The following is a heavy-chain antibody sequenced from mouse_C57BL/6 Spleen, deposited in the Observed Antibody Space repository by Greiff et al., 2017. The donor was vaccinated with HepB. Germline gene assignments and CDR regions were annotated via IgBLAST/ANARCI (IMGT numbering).Heavy chain of an antibody. J-gene: IGHJ2*01. CDR1: GFTFSDYG. V-gene: IGHV5-17*01. D-gene: IGHD1-1*01. CDR2: ISSGSSTI. Sequence: EVKVVESGGGLVKPGGSLKLSCAASGFTFSDYGMHWVRQAPEKGLEWVAYISSGSSTIYYADTVKGRFTISRDNAKNTLFLQMTSLRSEDTAMYYCARTLLLRSYFDYWGQGTTLTVSS. CDR3: ARTLLLRSYFDY.